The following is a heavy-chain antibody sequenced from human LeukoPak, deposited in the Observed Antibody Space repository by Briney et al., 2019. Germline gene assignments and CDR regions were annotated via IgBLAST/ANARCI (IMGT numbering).Heavy chain of an antibody. D-gene: IGHD6-19*01. Sequence: PETLSLTCAVYGGSFSGYYWSWIRQPPGKGLEWIGEINHSGSTNYNPSLKSRVTISVDTSKNQFSLKLSSVTAADTAVYYCARLLSGWYLLPYFDYWGQGTLVTVSS. J-gene: IGHJ4*02. CDR2: INHSGST. CDR1: GGSFSGYY. V-gene: IGHV4-34*01. CDR3: ARLLSGWYLLPYFDY.